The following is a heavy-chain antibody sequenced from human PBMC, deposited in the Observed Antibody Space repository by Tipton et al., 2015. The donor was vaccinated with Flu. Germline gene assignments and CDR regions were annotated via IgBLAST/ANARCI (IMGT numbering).Heavy chain of an antibody. CDR2: IHRSGNA. J-gene: IGHJ2*01. CDR1: GDSIGSPYY. CDR3: ARDHEWRNWYFDL. D-gene: IGHD3-3*01. V-gene: IGHV4-38-2*02. Sequence: GLVKPSETLSLICSVSGDSIGSPYYWGWIRKPPGGGLEWIGNIHRSGNAYYNPSLKSRVTFSVDTSKNQFSLKLRSVTAADTAVYYCARDHEWRNWYFDLWGRGTLVTVSS.